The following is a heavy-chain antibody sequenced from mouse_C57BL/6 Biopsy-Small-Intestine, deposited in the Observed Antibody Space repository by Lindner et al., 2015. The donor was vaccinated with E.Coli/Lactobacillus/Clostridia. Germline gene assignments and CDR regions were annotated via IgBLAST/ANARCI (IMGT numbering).Heavy chain of an antibody. D-gene: IGHD3-3*01. Sequence: VQLQESGGGLVKPGGSLKLSCAASGFTFSDYGMHWVRQAPEKGLEWVAYISSGSSTIYYADTVKGRFTISRDNAKNTLFLQVTSLRSEDTAMYYCARRAGTRAMDYWGQGTSVTVSS. CDR3: ARRAGTRAMDY. J-gene: IGHJ4*01. CDR2: ISSGSSTI. CDR1: GFTFSDYG. V-gene: IGHV5-17*01.